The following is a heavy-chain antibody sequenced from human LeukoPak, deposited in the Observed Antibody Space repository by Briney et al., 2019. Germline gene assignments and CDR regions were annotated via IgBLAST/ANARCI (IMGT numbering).Heavy chain of an antibody. CDR1: GFTFSSYG. D-gene: IGHD3-10*01. CDR2: ISYDGSNT. CDR3: AKPYYYGSRSYMDY. V-gene: IGHV3-30*18. J-gene: IGHJ4*02. Sequence: GRSLRLSCAAPGFTFSSYGMHWVRQAPGKGLEWVAVISYDGSNTYYADSVKGRFTISRDNSKNMLYLQMNGLRAEDTAVYYCAKPYYYGSRSYMDYWGQGTLVTVSS.